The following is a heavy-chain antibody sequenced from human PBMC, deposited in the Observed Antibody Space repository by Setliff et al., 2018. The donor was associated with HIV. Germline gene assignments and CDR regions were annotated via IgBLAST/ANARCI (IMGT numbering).Heavy chain of an antibody. J-gene: IGHJ3*01. Sequence: GGSLRLSCVASGFTFSTYAINWVRLAPGKGLEWVSSISGSGYPYYADSVKGRFTISRDNSMNTLFLQMDSLRAEDTALYYCAKQRYYDGNDGFDVWGQGTMVTVSS. CDR2: ISGSGYP. CDR3: AKQRYYDGNDGFDV. CDR1: GFTFSTYA. D-gene: IGHD3-3*01. V-gene: IGHV3-23*01.